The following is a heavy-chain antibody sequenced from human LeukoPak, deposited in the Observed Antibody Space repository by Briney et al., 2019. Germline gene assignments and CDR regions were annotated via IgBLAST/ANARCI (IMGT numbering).Heavy chain of an antibody. CDR3: AREHGDPYYFDY. CDR2: INWNGGST. Sequence: GGSLGLSCAASGFTFDDYGMSWVRQPPGKVLEWVSGINWNGGSTGYADSVKGRFTISRDNAKNSLYLQMNSLRAEDTALYYCAREHGDPYYFDYWGQGTLVTVSS. CDR1: GFTFDDYG. V-gene: IGHV3-20*04. J-gene: IGHJ4*02. D-gene: IGHD4-17*01.